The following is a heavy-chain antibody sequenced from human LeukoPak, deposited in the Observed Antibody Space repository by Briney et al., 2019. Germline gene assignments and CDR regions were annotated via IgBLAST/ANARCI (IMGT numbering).Heavy chain of an antibody. CDR1: GFTFSSHA. D-gene: IGHD1-26*01. CDR3: VKDYQVGNSPAFGDY. V-gene: IGHV3-23*01. Sequence: GGSLRLSCAASGFTFSSHAMSWARRAPGKGLEWVSGLTENGATTYYADSVKGRFTISRDNSRNTMYLQMNSLRVEDTAVYYCVKDYQVGNSPAFGDYWGQGTLVTISS. CDR2: LTENGATT. J-gene: IGHJ4*02.